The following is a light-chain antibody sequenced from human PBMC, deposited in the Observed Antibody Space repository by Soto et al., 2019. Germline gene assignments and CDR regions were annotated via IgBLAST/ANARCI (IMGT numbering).Light chain of an antibody. J-gene: IGKJ5*01. CDR3: QQRSNWPPIT. CDR1: QSVGSY. V-gene: IGKV3-11*01. CDR2: DAS. Sequence: EIVLTQSPATLSLSPGERATLSCRASQSVGSYLAWYQQKPGQPPRLLIYDASNRATGIPARFSGSGSGTDFPLTISSLEPEDFAVYYCQQRSNWPPITFGQGTRLEIK.